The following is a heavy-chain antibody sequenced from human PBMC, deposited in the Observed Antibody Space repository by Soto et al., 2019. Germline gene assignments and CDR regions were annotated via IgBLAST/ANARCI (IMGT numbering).Heavy chain of an antibody. CDR1: GGSFSGYY. J-gene: IGHJ4*03. D-gene: IGHD1-1*01. CDR3: ARPYWNNARSPTYGLDD. V-gene: IGHV4-34*01. Sequence: SETLSLTCAVYGGSFSGYYWSWIRQPPGKGLEWIGEINHSGSTNYNPSLKSRVTISVDTSKNQFSLKLSSVTAADTAVYYCARPYWNNARSPTYGLDDWGQGTLVTVSS. CDR2: INHSGST.